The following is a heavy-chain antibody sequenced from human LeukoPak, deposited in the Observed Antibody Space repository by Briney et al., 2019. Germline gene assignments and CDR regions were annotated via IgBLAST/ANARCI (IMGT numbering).Heavy chain of an antibody. CDR3: ARHMGHGGNRHDAFDI. J-gene: IGHJ3*02. CDR2: IYHSGST. Sequence: SETLSLTCAVSGGSISSSNWWSWVRQPPGKGLGWIGEIYHSGSTNYNPSLKSRVTISVDTSKNQFSLKLSSVTAADTAVYYCARHMGHGGNRHDAFDIWGQGTMVTVSS. CDR1: GGSISSSNW. D-gene: IGHD4-23*01. V-gene: IGHV4-4*02.